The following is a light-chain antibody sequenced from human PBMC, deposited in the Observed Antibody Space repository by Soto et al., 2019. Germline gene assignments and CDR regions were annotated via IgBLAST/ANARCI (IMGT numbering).Light chain of an antibody. Sequence: QSVLTQPASVSGSPGHSITISCTGTSSDVGSYKLVSWYQQHPGKAPKLMISEVSKRPSGISDRVSGSKSGSTASLTISGLQAEDEADYYCCSYAGTSTHTVFGGGTQLTVL. CDR1: SSDVGSYKL. J-gene: IGLJ7*01. CDR2: EVS. V-gene: IGLV2-23*02. CDR3: CSYAGTSTHTV.